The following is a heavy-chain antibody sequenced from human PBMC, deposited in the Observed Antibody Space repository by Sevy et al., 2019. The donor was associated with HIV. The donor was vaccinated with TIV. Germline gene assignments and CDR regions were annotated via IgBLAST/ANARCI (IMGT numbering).Heavy chain of an antibody. CDR2: IWHDGTKK. CDR1: GFIFSNFG. Sequence: GGSLRLSCAASGFIFSNFGINWVRQAPGKGLEWVAIIWHDGTKKHYLESVKGRLTISRDNSKKTVYLQMNSLRVADSGTYYCVRVSPYEDGTSLDSWGLGTLVTVSS. D-gene: IGHD1-1*01. V-gene: IGHV3-33*01. J-gene: IGHJ4*02. CDR3: VRVSPYEDGTSLDS.